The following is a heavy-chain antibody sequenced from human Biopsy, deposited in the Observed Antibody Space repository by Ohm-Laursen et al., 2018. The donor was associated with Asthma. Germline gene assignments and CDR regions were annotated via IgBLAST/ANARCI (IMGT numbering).Heavy chain of an antibody. V-gene: IGHV1-2*06. J-gene: IGHJ5*02. CDR1: GYTFTDYS. D-gene: IGHD2-15*01. CDR2: INPNSGDT. Sequence: ASVKVSCKASGYTFTDYSIHWVRQAPGRGLEWMGRINPNSGDTKYAQRFQGRVTVTRDRSISTAYMELSRLRSDDTAVYYCARDRGYCSGGTCPSWFDPWGQGTLVIVSS. CDR3: ARDRGYCSGGTCPSWFDP.